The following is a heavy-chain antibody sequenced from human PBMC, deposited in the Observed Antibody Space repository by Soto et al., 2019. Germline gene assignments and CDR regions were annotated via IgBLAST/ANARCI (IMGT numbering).Heavy chain of an antibody. CDR2: TNAYSGES. CDR3: TREERQSGGNLGCYHIDY. Sequence: VQLLQSGSEMRKPGASVRISCKASGYTFNTYLIRGLSWVRQAPGQGLEWVGWTNAYSGESNNAEKFEGRITVTADKSTNSVYLELSRLGPDDSAVYFCTREERQSGGNLGCYHIDYWGQGTLVTVSS. V-gene: IGHV1-18*04. CDR1: GYTFNTYL. J-gene: IGHJ4*02. D-gene: IGHD2-15*01.